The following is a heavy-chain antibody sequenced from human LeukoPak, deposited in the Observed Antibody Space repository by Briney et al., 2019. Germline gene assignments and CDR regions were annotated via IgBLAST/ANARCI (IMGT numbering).Heavy chain of an antibody. V-gene: IGHV1-69*13. D-gene: IGHD6-19*01. Sequence: GASVKVSCKASGGTFSSYAISWVRQAPGQGLEWMGGIIPIFGTANYAQKFQGRVTITADESTSTAYMDLSSLRSDDTAVYYCARVRCGSGCWFDYWGQGTLVTVSS. CDR3: ARVRCGSGCWFDY. CDR1: GGTFSSYA. CDR2: IIPIFGTA. J-gene: IGHJ4*02.